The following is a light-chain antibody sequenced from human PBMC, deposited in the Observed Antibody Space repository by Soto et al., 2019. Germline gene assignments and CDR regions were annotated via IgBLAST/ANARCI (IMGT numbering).Light chain of an antibody. CDR1: SSNIGGNS. CDR2: DDD. CDR3: GSWDSSLSAYV. Sequence: QSALTQPPSVSAAPGQRVTSAGSGSSSNIGGNSVSWYQQLPGTAPKLLIYDDDKRPSGIPDRFSGSKSGTSATLGITGFQTGDEADYYCGSWDSSLSAYVFGTGTKVTVL. J-gene: IGLJ1*01. V-gene: IGLV1-51*01.